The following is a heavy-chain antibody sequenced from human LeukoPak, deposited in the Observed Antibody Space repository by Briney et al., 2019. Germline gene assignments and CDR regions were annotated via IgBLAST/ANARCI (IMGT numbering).Heavy chain of an antibody. Sequence: GGSLRLSCAASGFTFSSYAMSWVRQAPGKGLEWVSAISGSGGSTYYADSVKGRFTISRDNSKNTLYLQMNSLRAEDTAVYYWENDLLSGLAWLFIPFAYWGQGTLVTVSS. CDR2: ISGSGGST. V-gene: IGHV3-23*01. CDR3: ENDLLSGLAWLFIPFAY. CDR1: GFTFSSYA. D-gene: IGHD3-9*01. J-gene: IGHJ4*02.